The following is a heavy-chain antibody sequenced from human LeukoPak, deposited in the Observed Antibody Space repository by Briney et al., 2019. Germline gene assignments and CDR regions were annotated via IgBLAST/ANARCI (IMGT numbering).Heavy chain of an antibody. CDR2: IRSKAYGGTT. Sequence: TGGSLRLSCTASGFTFGDYAMSWVRQAPGKGLEWVGFIRSKAYGGTTEYAASVKGRFTISRDDSKSIAYLQMNSLKTEDTAVYYCTSGPHDGIAVAGFDYWGQGTLVTVSS. V-gene: IGHV3-49*04. CDR1: GFTFGDYA. J-gene: IGHJ4*02. CDR3: TSGPHDGIAVAGFDY. D-gene: IGHD6-19*01.